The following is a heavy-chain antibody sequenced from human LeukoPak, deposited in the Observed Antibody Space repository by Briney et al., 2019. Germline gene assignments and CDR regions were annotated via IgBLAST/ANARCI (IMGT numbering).Heavy chain of an antibody. D-gene: IGHD3-10*01. CDR3: ARVGLSQVRGVLDY. V-gene: IGHV4-34*01. CDR1: GGPFSGYY. Sequence: PSETLSLTCAVYGGPFSGYYWSWIRQPPGKGLEWIGEINHSGSTNYNPSLKSRVTISVDTSKNQFSLKLSSVTAADTAVYYCARVGLSQVRGVLDYWGQGTLVTVSS. J-gene: IGHJ4*02. CDR2: INHSGST.